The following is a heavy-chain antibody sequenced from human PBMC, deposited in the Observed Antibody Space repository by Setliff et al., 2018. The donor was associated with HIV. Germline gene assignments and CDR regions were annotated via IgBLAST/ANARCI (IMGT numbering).Heavy chain of an antibody. CDR2: IIPILATT. V-gene: IGHV1-69*08. CDR3: ARDQGLTVTHSDDAFDI. CDR1: GGTFSSYT. Sequence: ASVKVSCKASGGTFSSYTISWVRQAPGQGLEWMGGIIPILATTNYAQRFQGRITIIADKSTSTAYMELSSLRFEDTAVYYCARDQGLTVTHSDDAFDIWGQGTMVTVSS. D-gene: IGHD4-17*01. J-gene: IGHJ3*02.